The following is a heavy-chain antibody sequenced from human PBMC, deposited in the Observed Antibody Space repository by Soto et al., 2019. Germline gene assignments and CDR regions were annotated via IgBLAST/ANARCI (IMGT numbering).Heavy chain of an antibody. CDR2: ISSSSSTI. V-gene: IGHV3-48*01. CDR1: GFTFSSYS. CDR3: ARIRGPRVAATFDI. Sequence: EVQLVESGGGLVQPGGSLRLSCAASGFTFSSYSMNWVRQAPGKGLEWVSYISSSSSTIYYADSVKGRFTISRDNAKNSLYLQMNSLRAEDTAVYYCARIRGPRVAATFDIWGQGTMVTVSS. J-gene: IGHJ3*02. D-gene: IGHD2-15*01.